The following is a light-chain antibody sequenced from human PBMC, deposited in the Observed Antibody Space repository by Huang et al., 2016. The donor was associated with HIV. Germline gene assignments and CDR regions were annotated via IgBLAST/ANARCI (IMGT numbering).Light chain of an antibody. J-gene: IGKJ4*01. CDR2: GAS. CDR3: QQYNNWFLT. Sequence: EVVMTQSPATLSVSPRERVTLSCRASQSVSTNLAWYQKRPGQTPRLLIYGASTRATGVPARFGGSGSGTEFTLTISSLQSEDFGIYYCQQYNNWFLTFGGGTRV. CDR1: QSVSTN. V-gene: IGKV3-15*01.